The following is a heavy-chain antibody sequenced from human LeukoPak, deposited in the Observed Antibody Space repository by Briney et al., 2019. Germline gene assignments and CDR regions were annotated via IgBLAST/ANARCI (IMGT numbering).Heavy chain of an antibody. CDR2: INHSGST. Sequence: PSETLSLTCAVYGGSFSGYYWSWIRQPPGKGLEWIGEINHSGSTNYNPSLKSRVTISVDTSKNQFSLKLSSVTAADTAVYYCARGHSGSYLNYWGQGTLVTVSS. CDR1: GGSFSGYY. J-gene: IGHJ4*02. CDR3: ARGHSGSYLNY. D-gene: IGHD1-26*01. V-gene: IGHV4-34*01.